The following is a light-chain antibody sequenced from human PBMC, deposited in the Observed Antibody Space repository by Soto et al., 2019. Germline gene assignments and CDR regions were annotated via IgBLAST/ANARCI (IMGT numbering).Light chain of an antibody. Sequence: QSALTQPRSVSGSPGQSVTISCTGTSSDVGGYNYASWYQQHPGKAPKLMIYEVNKRPSGVPDRFSGSKSGNTASLTVSGLQAEDEADYYCSSYAGSSNVFGTGTKVTVL. CDR3: SSYAGSSNV. CDR1: SSDVGGYNY. V-gene: IGLV2-8*01. CDR2: EVN. J-gene: IGLJ1*01.